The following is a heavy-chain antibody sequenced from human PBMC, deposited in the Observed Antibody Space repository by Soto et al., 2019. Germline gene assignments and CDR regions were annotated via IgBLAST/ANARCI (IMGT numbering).Heavy chain of an antibody. CDR3: AKNGQPPYYYYGMDV. CDR2: ISGYNGDT. D-gene: IGHD2-8*01. V-gene: IGHV1-18*01. Sequence: QGQLVQSGPEAKKPGASVKVSCKASGYTFSRYGISWVRQAPGQGLEWMGWISGYNGDTKYAQKVQGRVTMTLDTSTYTAYMELRSLTSEDTAIYYCAKNGQPPYYYYGMDVWGQGTTVTVSS. CDR1: GYTFSRYG. J-gene: IGHJ6*02.